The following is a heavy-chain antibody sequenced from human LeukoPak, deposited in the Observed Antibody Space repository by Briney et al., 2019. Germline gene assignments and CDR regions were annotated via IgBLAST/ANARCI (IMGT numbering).Heavy chain of an antibody. CDR2: FDPEDAEA. V-gene: IGHV1-24*01. J-gene: IGHJ3*02. Sequence: ASVKVYCKVSGYTLTELSMHWVRQAPGRGLEWMGGFDPEDAEAIYAQNFQGRVTMAGDTATDTAYMELSSLRSEDTAVYYCATGTSGFSDAFDIWGHGTMVTVSS. CDR3: ATGTSGFSDAFDI. D-gene: IGHD3-10*01. CDR1: GYTLTELS.